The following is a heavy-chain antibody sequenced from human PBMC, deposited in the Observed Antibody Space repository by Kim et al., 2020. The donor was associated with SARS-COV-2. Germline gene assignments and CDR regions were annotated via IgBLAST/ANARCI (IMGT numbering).Heavy chain of an antibody. CDR1: GFTFSNAW. CDR2: IKSKTDGGTT. J-gene: IGHJ4*02. CDR3: TTAAMVRGVFLAG. Sequence: GGSLRLSCAASGFTFSNAWMSWVRQAPGKGLEWVGRIKSKTDGGTTDYAAPVKGRFTISRDDSKNTLYLQMNSLKTEDTAVYYCTTAAMVRGVFLAGWGQGTLVTVSS. D-gene: IGHD3-10*01. V-gene: IGHV3-15*01.